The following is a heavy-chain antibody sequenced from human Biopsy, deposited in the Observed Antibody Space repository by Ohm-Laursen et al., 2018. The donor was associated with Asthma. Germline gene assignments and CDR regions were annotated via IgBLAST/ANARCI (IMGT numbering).Heavy chain of an antibody. V-gene: IGHV1-2*06. J-gene: IGHJ5*02. CDR1: DYIFPRYY. Sequence: ASVKVSCKVSDYIFPRYYISWVRQAPGQGLEWMGRINPNSGGTNYAQKFQGRVTMTSDTSISTAYMELSRLRSDDTALYYCARGQKSPGDRWFDPWGQGTLVTVSP. CDR3: ARGQKSPGDRWFDP. D-gene: IGHD7-27*01. CDR2: INPNSGGT.